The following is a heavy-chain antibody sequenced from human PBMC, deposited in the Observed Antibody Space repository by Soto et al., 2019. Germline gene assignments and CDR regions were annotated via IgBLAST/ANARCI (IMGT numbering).Heavy chain of an antibody. J-gene: IGHJ3*02. CDR2: ISGSGGST. Sequence: GGSLRLSCAASGFSFSSYAMNWVRQAPGKGLEWVSAISGSGGSTYYADSVKGRFTISRDSSKNTLYLQMNSLRAEDTAVYYCAKGNSWSPALVLDIWGQGTMVTVSS. D-gene: IGHD1-7*01. CDR3: AKGNSWSPALVLDI. V-gene: IGHV3-23*01. CDR1: GFSFSSYA.